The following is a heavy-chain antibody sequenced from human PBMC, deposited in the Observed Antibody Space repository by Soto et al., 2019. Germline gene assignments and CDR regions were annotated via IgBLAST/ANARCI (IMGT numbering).Heavy chain of an antibody. D-gene: IGHD3-3*01. Sequence: ASVKVSCKATGYTFTSYGISWVRQAPGQGLEWMGWISAYNGNTNYAQKLQGRVTMTTDTSTSTAYMELRSLRSDDTAVYYCARSGDFWSGTKSLDAFDIWGQGTMVTVSS. V-gene: IGHV1-18*04. CDR1: GYTFTSYG. J-gene: IGHJ3*02. CDR2: ISAYNGNT. CDR3: ARSGDFWSGTKSLDAFDI.